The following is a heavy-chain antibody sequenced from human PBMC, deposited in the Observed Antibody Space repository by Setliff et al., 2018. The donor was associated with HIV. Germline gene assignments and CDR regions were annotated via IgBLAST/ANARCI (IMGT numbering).Heavy chain of an antibody. CDR3: ARFRRSGYNYVEGTALAY. Sequence: GGSLRLSCAASGFTFSDHYMDWVRQAPGKGLEWVAIIWYDGSKKYYADSVKGRFTMSRDNSKNTLYLQMNSLRAEDTAVYYCARFRRSGYNYVEGTALAYWGQGTLVTVSS. D-gene: IGHD3-22*01. CDR1: GFTFSDHY. J-gene: IGHJ4*02. V-gene: IGHV3-33*08. CDR2: IWYDGSKK.